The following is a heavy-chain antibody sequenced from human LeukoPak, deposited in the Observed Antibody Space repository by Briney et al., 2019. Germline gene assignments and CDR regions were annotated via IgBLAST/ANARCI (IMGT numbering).Heavy chain of an antibody. V-gene: IGHV3-7*05. J-gene: IGHJ4*02. Sequence: PGGSLRLSCAAAGFTFSSFWMTWVRQAPGKGLEWVANIRQDGSEKYYVDSVKGRFTISRDNAKNSLYVQMNSLRAEDTAVYYCARGVSGSYDYWGQGTLVTVSS. CDR2: IRQDGSEK. D-gene: IGHD1-26*01. CDR1: GFTFSSFW. CDR3: ARGVSGSYDY.